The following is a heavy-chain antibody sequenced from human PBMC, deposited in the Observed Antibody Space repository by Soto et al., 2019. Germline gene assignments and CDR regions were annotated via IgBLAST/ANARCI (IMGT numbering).Heavy chain of an antibody. CDR3: ARASNYYGSGSYQYYFDY. Sequence: QVQLQESGPGLVKPSGTLSLTCAVSGGSISSSNWWSWVRQPPGKGLEWIGEIYHSGSTNYNPSLKSRVTISVDKSKHQFSLKLSSVTAADTAVYYCARASNYYGSGSYQYYFDYWGQGTLVTVSS. D-gene: IGHD3-10*01. CDR1: GGSISSSNW. J-gene: IGHJ4*02. CDR2: IYHSGST. V-gene: IGHV4-4*02.